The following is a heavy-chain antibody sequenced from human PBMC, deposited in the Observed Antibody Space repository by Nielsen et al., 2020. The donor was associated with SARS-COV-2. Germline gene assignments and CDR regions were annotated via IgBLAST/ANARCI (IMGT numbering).Heavy chain of an antibody. CDR1: GGTFSSYA. D-gene: IGHD2-2*02. Sequence: SVKVSCKASGGTFSSYAISWVRQAPGQGLEWMGGIIPIFGTANYAQKFQGRVTITADKSTSTAYMELSSLRSEDTAVYYCARDLGSWYTDYGMDVWGQGTTVTVSS. CDR3: ARDLGSWYTDYGMDV. V-gene: IGHV1-69*06. J-gene: IGHJ6*02. CDR2: IIPIFGTA.